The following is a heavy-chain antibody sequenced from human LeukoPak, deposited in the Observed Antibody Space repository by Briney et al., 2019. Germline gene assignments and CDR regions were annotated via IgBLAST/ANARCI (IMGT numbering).Heavy chain of an antibody. CDR1: GGSISSYY. J-gene: IGHJ4*02. Sequence: SETLSLTCTVSGGSISSYYWSWIRQPPGKGLEWIGYIYYSGSTNYNPSLKSRVTISVDTSKNQFSLKLSSVTAADTAVYYYARGPVSLGSSWPFDYWGQGTLVTVSS. CDR3: ARGPVSLGSSWPFDY. D-gene: IGHD6-13*01. V-gene: IGHV4-59*12. CDR2: IYYSGST.